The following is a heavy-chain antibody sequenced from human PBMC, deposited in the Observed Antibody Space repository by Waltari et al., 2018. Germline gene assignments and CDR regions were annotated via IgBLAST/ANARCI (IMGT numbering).Heavy chain of an antibody. D-gene: IGHD4-17*01. Sequence: EVQLVESGGGLVQPGGSLRLSCAASGFTFNNHWMHWVRQAPGKGLLWVSRINTDGSGSSYADSGKGRFTISRDNAMNTLYLQMDSLRAEDTGVYYCVRARLRYFDYWGQGALVTVSS. CDR1: GFTFNNHW. CDR2: INTDGSGS. V-gene: IGHV3-74*01. CDR3: VRARLRYFDY. J-gene: IGHJ4*02.